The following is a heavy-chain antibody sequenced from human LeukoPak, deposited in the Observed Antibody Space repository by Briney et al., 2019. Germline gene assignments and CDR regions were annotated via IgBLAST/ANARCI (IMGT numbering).Heavy chain of an antibody. V-gene: IGHV3-15*01. J-gene: IGHJ3*02. D-gene: IGHD6-13*01. CDR1: GFTFSNAW. CDR3: TTGHSSSWYRGAFDI. CDR2: IKSKTDGGTT. Sequence: GGSLRLSCAASGFTFSNAWMSWVRQAPGKGLEWVGRIKSKTDGGTTDYAAPVKGRFTISRDDSKNTLYLQMNGLKTEDTAVYYCTTGHSSSWYRGAFDIWGQGTMVTVSS.